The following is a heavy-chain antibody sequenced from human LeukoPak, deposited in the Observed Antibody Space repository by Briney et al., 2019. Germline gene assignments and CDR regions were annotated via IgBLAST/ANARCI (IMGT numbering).Heavy chain of an antibody. J-gene: IGHJ4*02. CDR2: SGST. V-gene: IGHV4-39*01. Sequence: SGSTYYNPSLKSRVTISVDTSKNQFSLKLSSVTAADTAVYYCARYLISSSWYRGEYFDYWGQGTLVTVSS. CDR3: ARYLISSSWYRGEYFDY. D-gene: IGHD6-13*01.